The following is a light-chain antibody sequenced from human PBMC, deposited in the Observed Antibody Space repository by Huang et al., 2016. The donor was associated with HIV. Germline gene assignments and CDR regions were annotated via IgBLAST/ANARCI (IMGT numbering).Light chain of an antibody. CDR3: QQYDTWPLT. CDR2: GAS. V-gene: IGKV3D-15*01. J-gene: IGKJ4*01. CDR1: QSVSSN. Sequence: EIVMTQSPATLSVSPGERPTLPCRASQSVSSNLAWYQQKPGQAPRLLIYGASTRATGIPARFSGSGSGTEFTLIINSLQSEDFVVYYCQQYDTWPLTFGGGTKVEIK.